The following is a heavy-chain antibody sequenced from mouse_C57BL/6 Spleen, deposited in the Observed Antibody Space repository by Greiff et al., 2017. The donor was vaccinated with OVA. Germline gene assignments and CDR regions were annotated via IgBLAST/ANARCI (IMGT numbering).Heavy chain of an antibody. CDR2: LDPSDSST. Sequence: QVQLQQPGAELVKPGASVKLSCKASGYTFTSYWMQWVKQRPGQGLEWIGELDPSDSSTNYNQKFKGKATLTVDTSSSTAYMQLSSLTSEDSAVYYCARGGAMDYWGQGTSVTVSS. CDR1: GYTFTSYW. V-gene: IGHV1-50*01. CDR3: ARGGAMDY. J-gene: IGHJ4*01.